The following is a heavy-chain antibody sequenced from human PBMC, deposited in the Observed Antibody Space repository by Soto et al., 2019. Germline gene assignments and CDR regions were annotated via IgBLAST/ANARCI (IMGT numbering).Heavy chain of an antibody. D-gene: IGHD5-18*01. Sequence: SETLSLTCAVYGGSFSGYYWSWIRQPPGKGLEWIVEINHSGSTNYNPSLKSRVTISVDTSKNQFSLKLSSVTAADTAVYYCASTTWIQLWLRPYYYGMDVWGQGTTVTVSS. CDR1: GGSFSGYY. V-gene: IGHV4-34*01. CDR2: INHSGST. CDR3: ASTTWIQLWLRPYYYGMDV. J-gene: IGHJ6*02.